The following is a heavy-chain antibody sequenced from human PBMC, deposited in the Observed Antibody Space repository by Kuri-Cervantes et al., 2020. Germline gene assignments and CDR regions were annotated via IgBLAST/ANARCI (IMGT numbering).Heavy chain of an antibody. J-gene: IGHJ1*01. D-gene: IGHD6-6*01. CDR2: INHSGST. CDR1: GGSFSGYY. CDR3: ARGKMGIAARASKYFQH. V-gene: IGHV4-34*01. Sequence: GSLRLSCAVYGGSFSGYYWSWIRQPPGKGPEWIGEINHSGSTDYNLSLKSRVTISVDTSKNQFSLKLSSVTAADTAVYFCARGKMGIAARASKYFQHWGRGTLVTVSS.